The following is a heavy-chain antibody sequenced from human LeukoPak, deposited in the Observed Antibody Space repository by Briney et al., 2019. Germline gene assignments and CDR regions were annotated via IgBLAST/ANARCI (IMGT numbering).Heavy chain of an antibody. CDR3: ARVVAAAGNNWFDP. CDR2: IYYSGST. CDR1: GGSISSGGYS. Sequence: KSSETLSLTCAVSGGSISSGGYSWSWIRQPPGKGLEWIGYIYYSGSTYYNPSLKSRVTISVDTSKNQFSLKLSSVTAADTAVYYCARVVAAAGNNWFDPWGQGTLVTVSS. D-gene: IGHD6-13*01. V-gene: IGHV4-30-4*07. J-gene: IGHJ5*02.